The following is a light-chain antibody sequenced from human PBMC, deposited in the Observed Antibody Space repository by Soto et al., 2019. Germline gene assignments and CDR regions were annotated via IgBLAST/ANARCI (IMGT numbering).Light chain of an antibody. Sequence: DIQMTQSPSTLSGSVLVRVTITCRASQTISSWLAWYQQKPGKAPKLLIYKASTLKSGVPSRFSGSGSGTEFTLTISSLQHDDGATYYCQHYNRYSEAFGQGTKVDIK. J-gene: IGKJ1*01. V-gene: IGKV1-5*03. CDR3: QHYNRYSEA. CDR2: KAS. CDR1: QTISSW.